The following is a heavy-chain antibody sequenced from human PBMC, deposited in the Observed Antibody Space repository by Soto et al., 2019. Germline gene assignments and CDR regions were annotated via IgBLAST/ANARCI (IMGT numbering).Heavy chain of an antibody. CDR3: ARVPVATIPPPSQVQHY. CDR1: GGSFSGYY. J-gene: IGHJ4*02. Sequence: QVQLQQWGAGLLKPSETLSLTCAVYGGSFSGYYWSWVRQPQGTGMEWIGESNHSGSTNYNPSLKSRATISVDTSKNQFSLKLSSVTAADTAVYYRARVPVATIPPPSQVQHYWGQGTLVTVSS. CDR2: SNHSGST. D-gene: IGHD5-12*01. V-gene: IGHV4-34*01.